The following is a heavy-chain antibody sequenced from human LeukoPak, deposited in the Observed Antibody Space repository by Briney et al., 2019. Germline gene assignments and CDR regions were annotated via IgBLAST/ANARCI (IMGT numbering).Heavy chain of an antibody. D-gene: IGHD2-2*01. CDR3: ASAVVPDLFDY. CDR1: GGSISSYY. CDR2: IYHSGST. J-gene: IGHJ4*02. Sequence: SETLSLTCTVSGGSISSYYWSWIRQPPGKGLEWIGYIYHSGSTNYNPSLKSRVTISVDTSKNQFSLKLSSVTAADTAVYYCASAVVPDLFDYWGQGTLVTVSS. V-gene: IGHV4-59*01.